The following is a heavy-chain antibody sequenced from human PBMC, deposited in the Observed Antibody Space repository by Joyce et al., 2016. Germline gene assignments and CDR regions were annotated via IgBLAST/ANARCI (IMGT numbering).Heavy chain of an antibody. CDR3: ATEDYDFWSSKGHWFDP. CDR1: GYSISTDNY. J-gene: IGHJ5*02. CDR2: IYHSGNT. Sequence: QVQLQESGPGLVKPSETLSLTCTVSGYSISTDNYWGWIRQPPGKGLEWIGSIYHSGNTYYNPSLKSRVTISVDTPKSQFSLNLSSVTAADTAVYYCATEDYDFWSSKGHWFDPWGQGTLVIASS. D-gene: IGHD3-3*01. V-gene: IGHV4-38-2*02.